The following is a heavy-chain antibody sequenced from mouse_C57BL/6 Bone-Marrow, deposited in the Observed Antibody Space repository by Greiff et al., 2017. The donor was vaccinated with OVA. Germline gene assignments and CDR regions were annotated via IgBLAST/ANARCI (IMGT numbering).Heavy chain of an antibody. CDR3: AREVYGSSFAWFAY. Sequence: VQLKQSGPELVKPGASVKMSCKASGYTFTDYNMHWVKQSHGKSLEWIGYINPNNGGTSYNQKFKGQATLTVNKSSSTAYMELRSLTSEDSAVYYCAREVYGSSFAWFAYWGQGTLVTVSA. J-gene: IGHJ3*01. V-gene: IGHV1-22*01. D-gene: IGHD1-1*01. CDR2: INPNNGGT. CDR1: GYTFTDYN.